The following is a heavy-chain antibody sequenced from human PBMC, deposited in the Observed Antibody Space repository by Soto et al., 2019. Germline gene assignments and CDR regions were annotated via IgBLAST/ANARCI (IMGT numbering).Heavy chain of an antibody. V-gene: IGHV1-69*13. J-gene: IGHJ6*02. D-gene: IGHD3-22*01. CDR2: IIPIFGTA. Sequence: SVKVSCKASGGTFSSYAISWVRQAPGQGLEWMGGIIPIFGTANYAQKFQGGVTITADESTSTAYMELSSLRSEDTAVYYCAKYYYDSSGYHSDYYYGMDVWGQGTTVTVSS. CDR3: AKYYYDSSGYHSDYYYGMDV. CDR1: GGTFSSYA.